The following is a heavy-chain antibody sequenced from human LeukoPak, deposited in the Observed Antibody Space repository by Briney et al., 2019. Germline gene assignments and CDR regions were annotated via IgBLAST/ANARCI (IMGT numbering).Heavy chain of an antibody. CDR3: ARLGYCSSTSCYDD. V-gene: IGHV3-20*04. J-gene: IGHJ4*02. CDR2: INWNGGST. CDR1: GFTFDDYG. Sequence: PGGSLRLSCAASGFTFDDYGMSWVRQAPGKGLEWVSGINWNGGSTGYADSVKRRFTISRDNAKNSLYLQMNSLRAEDTALYYCARLGYCSSTSCYDDWGQGTLVTVSS. D-gene: IGHD2-2*01.